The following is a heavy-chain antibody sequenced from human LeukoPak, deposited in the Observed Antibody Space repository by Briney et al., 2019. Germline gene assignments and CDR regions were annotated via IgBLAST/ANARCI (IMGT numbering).Heavy chain of an antibody. CDR2: IISSGSPI. J-gene: IGHJ6*02. CDR3: ARENLNGLDV. CDR1: GFTFSSYE. V-gene: IGHV3-48*03. Sequence: GGSLRLSCAACGFTFSSYEMNWVRQDPGKGLEWVSYIISSGSPIYYADSVKGRFTISRDNAKNSLFLQMNSLRAEDTAVYYCARENLNGLDVWGQGTTVTLSS.